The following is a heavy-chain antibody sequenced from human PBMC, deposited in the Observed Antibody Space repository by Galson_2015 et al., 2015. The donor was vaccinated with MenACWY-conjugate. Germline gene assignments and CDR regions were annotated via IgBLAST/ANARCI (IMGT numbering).Heavy chain of an antibody. J-gene: IGHJ4*02. CDR2: IHSSYGYI. CDR1: GFTFSTYS. Sequence: SLRLSCAASGFTFSTYSMNWVRQAPGKGLEWVSSIHSSYGYIYYADSLKGRFAISRDNARNSLYLQMNSLTAEDTAVYYCARTSAGYCSNTNCYVSIDYWGQGTLVTVSS. V-gene: IGHV3-21*01. CDR3: ARTSAGYCSNTNCYVSIDY. D-gene: IGHD2-2*01.